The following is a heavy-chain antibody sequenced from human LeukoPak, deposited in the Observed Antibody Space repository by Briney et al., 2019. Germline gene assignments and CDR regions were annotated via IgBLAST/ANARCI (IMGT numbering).Heavy chain of an antibody. Sequence: ASVKVSCKVSGYTFTDYYMHWVQQAPGKGLEWMGLVDPEDGETIYAEKFQGRVTITADTSTDTAYMELSSPGSADTAVYYCATDGSDDWGQGTLVTVSS. D-gene: IGHD1-26*01. CDR2: VDPEDGET. CDR3: ATDGSDD. CDR1: GYTFTDYY. J-gene: IGHJ4*02. V-gene: IGHV1-69-2*01.